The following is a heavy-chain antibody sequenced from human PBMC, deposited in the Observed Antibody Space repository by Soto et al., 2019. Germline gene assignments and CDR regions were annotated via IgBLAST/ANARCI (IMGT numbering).Heavy chain of an antibody. Sequence: QVQLVESGGGVVQPGRSLRLSCAASGFTFSSYGMHWVRQAPGKGLEWVAVISYDGSNKYYADSVKGRFTISRDNSKNTLYLQMNSLRAEDTAVYYSAKDIRYCSGGSCYRSSYYCDGMDVWGQGTTVTVSS. D-gene: IGHD2-15*01. J-gene: IGHJ6*02. CDR2: ISYDGSNK. CDR3: AKDIRYCSGGSCYRSSYYCDGMDV. CDR1: GFTFSSYG. V-gene: IGHV3-30*18.